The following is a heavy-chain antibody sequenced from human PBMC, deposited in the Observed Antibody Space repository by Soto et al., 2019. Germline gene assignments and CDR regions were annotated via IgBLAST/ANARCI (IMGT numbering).Heavy chain of an antibody. Sequence: SETLSLTCAVSGATVRNSNWWTCVRQPPGKRLEWIGESYHDGRTYYNPSLKSRLPIAVDTSKNQLSLELNSVTAADTAVYYCARGRSYGSGIWARTLQRTYYYYGMDVWGQGTTVTVSS. CDR2: SYHDGRT. V-gene: IGHV4-4*02. CDR1: GATVRNSNW. D-gene: IGHD3-10*01. CDR3: ARGRSYGSGIWARTLQRTYYYYGMDV. J-gene: IGHJ6*02.